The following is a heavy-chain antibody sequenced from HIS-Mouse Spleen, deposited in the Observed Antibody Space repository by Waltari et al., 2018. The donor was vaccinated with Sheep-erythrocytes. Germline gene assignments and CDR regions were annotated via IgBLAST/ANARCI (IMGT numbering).Heavy chain of an antibody. V-gene: IGHV3-15*01. D-gene: IGHD3-9*01. Sequence: EVQLVESGGGLVKPGGSLRLSCAASGFTFSNAWMSWVRQAPGEGMEWVGRIKSKTDGGTTDYAAPGKGRCNISRDDSKNTLYLQMNSLKTEDTAVYYCTTDPYVWLLSHWGQGTLVTVSS. J-gene: IGHJ4*02. CDR2: IKSKTDGGTT. CDR3: TTDPYVWLLSH. CDR1: GFTFSNAW.